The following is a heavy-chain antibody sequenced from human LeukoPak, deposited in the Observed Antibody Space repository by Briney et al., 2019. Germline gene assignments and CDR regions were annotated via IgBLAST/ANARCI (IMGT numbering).Heavy chain of an antibody. Sequence: HPGGSLRLSCAASGFTVSSNYMSWVRQAPGKGLEWVSVIYSGGSTYYADSVKGRFTISRDNSKNTLYLQMNSLRAEDTAVYYCARDTPRRWYGSGSYYNSWGQGTLVTVSS. CDR3: ARDTPRRWYGSGSYYNS. V-gene: IGHV3-53*01. CDR2: IYSGGST. D-gene: IGHD3-10*01. CDR1: GFTVSSNY. J-gene: IGHJ4*02.